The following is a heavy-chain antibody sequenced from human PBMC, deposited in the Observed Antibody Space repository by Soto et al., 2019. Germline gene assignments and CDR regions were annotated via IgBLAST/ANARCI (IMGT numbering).Heavy chain of an antibody. CDR1: GGTFRNYA. J-gene: IGHJ4*02. V-gene: IGHV1-69*06. CDR2: SIPVFGTP. CDR3: AVPFPEHHFLRGPFDH. D-gene: IGHD1-26*01. Sequence: QVQLVQSGAEVKKPGSSVKLSCKTSGGTFRNYAINWVRQAPGQGLEWMGGSIPVFGTPNYAQTFQGRFTMSGDKTTRNAYMKLSSLGFEGTALDDWAVPFPEHHFLRGPFDHWGQGTLVTVAS.